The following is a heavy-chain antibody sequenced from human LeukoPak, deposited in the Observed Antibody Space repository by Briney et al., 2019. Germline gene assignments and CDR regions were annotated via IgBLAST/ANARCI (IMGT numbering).Heavy chain of an antibody. D-gene: IGHD3-22*01. CDR1: GFTFTDYS. CDR2: ISGSGGST. Sequence: PGGSLRLSCAASGFTFTDYSMSWVRQAPGKGLEWVSAISGSGGSTYYADSVKGRLTISRDNSKNTLYLQMNSLRAEDTAVYYCAKEAYYDSSGYYYRPRNFDYWGQGTLVTVSS. V-gene: IGHV3-23*01. CDR3: AKEAYYDSSGYYYRPRNFDY. J-gene: IGHJ4*02.